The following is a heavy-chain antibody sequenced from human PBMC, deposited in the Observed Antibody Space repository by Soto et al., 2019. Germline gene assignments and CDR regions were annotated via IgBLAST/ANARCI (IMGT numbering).Heavy chain of an antibody. Sequence: QVQLQESGAGLVKPSGTLSLTCAVSGDSISSSNWWSWVRQPPGKGLEWIGEIYASGSTSYTPSLKXXVXIXXDKSKNQFSLKLSSVTAADTAVYYCAREIIAGHLHWGQGTLVTVSS. CDR2: IYASGST. V-gene: IGHV4-4*02. J-gene: IGHJ1*01. CDR1: GDSISSSNW. D-gene: IGHD6-13*01. CDR3: AREIIAGHLH.